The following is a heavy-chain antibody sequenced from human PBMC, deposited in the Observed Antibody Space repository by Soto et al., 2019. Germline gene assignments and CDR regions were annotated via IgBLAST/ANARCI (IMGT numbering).Heavy chain of an antibody. Sequence: GGSLRLSCAASGFSFSAYAMNWVRQAPGKGLQWVSGPVGSGADKNYADSVRGRFTVSRDNSKNTLYLQMNSLRDEDTVVYYCAKDLIAGNGVWEAFDMWGRGTKVTVSS. J-gene: IGHJ3*02. D-gene: IGHD2-8*01. CDR3: AKDLIAGNGVWEAFDM. CDR2: PVGSGADK. V-gene: IGHV3-23*01. CDR1: GFSFSAYA.